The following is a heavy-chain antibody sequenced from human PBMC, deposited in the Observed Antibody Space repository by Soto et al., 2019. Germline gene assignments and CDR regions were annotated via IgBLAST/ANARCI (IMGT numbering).Heavy chain of an antibody. V-gene: IGHV3-23*01. J-gene: IGHJ4*02. CDR2: ISGSAERT. Sequence: GSLRLSCAASRVTLNNYAMSWVRQAPGKGLEWVSAISGSAERTYYADSVKGRFTISRDNSKNTLYLQMNSLRAEDTAVYYCSKDMYYDFWSASTYDYWGQGTLVTVSS. D-gene: IGHD3-3*01. CDR3: SKDMYYDFWSASTYDY. CDR1: RVTLNNYA.